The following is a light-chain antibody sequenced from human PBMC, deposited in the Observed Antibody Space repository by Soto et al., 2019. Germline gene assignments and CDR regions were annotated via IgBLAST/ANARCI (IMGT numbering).Light chain of an antibody. CDR1: QSIDTN. CDR2: SAS. Sequence: ETVMTQSPATLSVSPGERATLSCSASQSIDTNLAWYQHKPGQTPRLLIYSASTRATGVPSRFSGSGSGTEFTLTISSLQSEDFAVYYCQQYNNWPPWTFGQGTKVEDK. J-gene: IGKJ1*01. V-gene: IGKV3-15*01. CDR3: QQYNNWPPWT.